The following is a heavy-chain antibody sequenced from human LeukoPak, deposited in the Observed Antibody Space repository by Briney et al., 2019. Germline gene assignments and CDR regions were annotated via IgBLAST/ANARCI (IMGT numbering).Heavy chain of an antibody. J-gene: IGHJ4*02. CDR3: ARVIMDFWSGYPANFDY. D-gene: IGHD3-3*01. CDR1: GFTFSSYA. CDR2: LSYDGSNK. V-gene: IGHV3-30-3*01. Sequence: PGGSLRLSXAASGFTFSSYAMHWVRQAPGKGLEWVAVLSYDGSNKYYADSVKGRFTISRDNSKNTLYLQMNSLRAEDTAVYYCARVIMDFWSGYPANFDYWGQGTLVTVSS.